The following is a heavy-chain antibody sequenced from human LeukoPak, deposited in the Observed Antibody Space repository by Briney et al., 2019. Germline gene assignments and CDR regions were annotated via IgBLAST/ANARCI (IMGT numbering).Heavy chain of an antibody. Sequence: GGSLRLSSSASGFTFNRFYLHWDRQAPGKGLEFVSHISSNGATTDYADSVKGRFTISRDNSKNTLYLQMSSLRADDTAVYYCVKDRSIAAPNNDFFDSWGQGALVTVSS. CDR3: VKDRSIAAPNNDFFDS. CDR2: ISSNGATT. D-gene: IGHD6-6*01. V-gene: IGHV3-64D*06. J-gene: IGHJ4*02. CDR1: GFTFNRFY.